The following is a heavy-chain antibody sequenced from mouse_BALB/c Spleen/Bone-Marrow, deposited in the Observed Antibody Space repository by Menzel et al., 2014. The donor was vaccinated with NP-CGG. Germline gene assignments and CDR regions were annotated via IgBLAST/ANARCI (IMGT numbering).Heavy chain of an antibody. Sequence: VQLQQSGPEVVKPGASVKISCKASGYAFSNSWMNWVKQRPGQGLEWIGRIYPGDGNTNYNGKFKGKATLTADKSSSAGFMQLTRLSSVASAVYFCARWWGVNFDVWGPGTTVTVSS. CDR2: IYPGDGNT. D-gene: IGHD1-1*02. V-gene: IGHV1-82*01. J-gene: IGHJ1*01. CDR1: GYAFSNSW. CDR3: ARWWGVNFDV.